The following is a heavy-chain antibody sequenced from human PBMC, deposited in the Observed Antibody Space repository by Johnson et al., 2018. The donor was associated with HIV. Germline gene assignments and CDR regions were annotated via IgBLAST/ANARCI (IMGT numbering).Heavy chain of an antibody. J-gene: IGHJ3*01. Sequence: QVQLVESGGGVVQPGRSLRLSCVASGFTFSDYAVHWVRQAPGKGLEWVAVISYDAKNKYSADFVKGRFTISRDTSKKSVFLQMNNLRPEDTAVYYCAKETRDSRSAFDVWGQGTLVTVSS. V-gene: IGHV3-30*04. CDR3: AKETRDSRSAFDV. CDR2: ISYDAKNK. CDR1: GFTFSDYA. D-gene: IGHD4-11*01.